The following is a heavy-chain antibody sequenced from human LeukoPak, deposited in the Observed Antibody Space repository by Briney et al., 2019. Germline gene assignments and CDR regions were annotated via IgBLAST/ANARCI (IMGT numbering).Heavy chain of an antibody. Sequence: GGSLRLSCAASGFTFSSFGTHWVRQAPGKGLAWVAFLGHEGTNKYYAESVKGRFTISRDDSKNTLYLQMNSLRAEDTAVYYCAKERFIVPDYWGQGTLVTVSS. V-gene: IGHV3-30*02. CDR2: LGHEGTNK. CDR1: GFTFSSFG. CDR3: AKERFIVPDY. J-gene: IGHJ4*02. D-gene: IGHD1-26*01.